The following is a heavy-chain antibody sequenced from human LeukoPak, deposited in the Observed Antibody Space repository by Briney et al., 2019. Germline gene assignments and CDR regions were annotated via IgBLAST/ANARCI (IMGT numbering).Heavy chain of an antibody. Sequence: GGSLRLSCAASGFTFSTYWMHWVRQAPRKGLVWVSRIKSDGSTNYADSVKGRSTISRDNAKNTLSLQMNSLRPEDTGVYYCARAPSEIGGYYPEYFRHWGQGTLVTVSS. D-gene: IGHD3-22*01. CDR1: GFTFSTYW. CDR3: ARAPSEIGGYYPEYFRH. J-gene: IGHJ1*01. CDR2: IKSDGST. V-gene: IGHV3-74*01.